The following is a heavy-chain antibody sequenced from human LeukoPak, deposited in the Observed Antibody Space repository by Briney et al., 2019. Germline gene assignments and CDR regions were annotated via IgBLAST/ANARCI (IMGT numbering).Heavy chain of an antibody. CDR3: ARDGYYYGSGSPTYYYYGMDV. CDR1: GFTFSSYA. CDR2: ISCDGSNK. D-gene: IGHD3-10*01. V-gene: IGHV3-30*04. J-gene: IGHJ6*02. Sequence: GGSLRLSCAASGFTFSSYAMHWVRQAPGKGLEWVAVISCDGSNKYYADSVKGRFTISRDNSKNTLYLQMNSLRAEDTAVYYCARDGYYYGSGSPTYYYYGMDVWGQGTTVTVSS.